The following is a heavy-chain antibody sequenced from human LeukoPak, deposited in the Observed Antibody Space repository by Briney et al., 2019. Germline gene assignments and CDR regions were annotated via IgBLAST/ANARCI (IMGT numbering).Heavy chain of an antibody. CDR2: ISSSSSYI. CDR3: ARAEVVVIDY. J-gene: IGHJ4*02. CDR1: GFTFSSYS. D-gene: IGHD3-22*01. Sequence: GGSLRLSCAASGFTFSSYSMDWVRQAPGKGLEWVSSISSSSSYIYYADSVKGRFTISRDNAKNSLYLQMNSLRAEDTAVYYCARAEVVVIDYWGQGTLVTVSS. V-gene: IGHV3-21*01.